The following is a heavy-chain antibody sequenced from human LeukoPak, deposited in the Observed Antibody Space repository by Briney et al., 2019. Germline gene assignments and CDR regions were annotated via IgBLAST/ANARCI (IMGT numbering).Heavy chain of an antibody. CDR1: GFSFSNYA. CDR3: AKAPGRSCSGAICYHFDF. Sequence: PGGSLRLSCAASGFSFSNYAMNWVRQVPGKGLEWVSSITAGGTSTYYKESVKGRFTISRDDSKKTLYLLMNSLRAEDTAVYYCAKAPGRSCSGAICYHFDFWGQGTLVTVSS. V-gene: IGHV3-23*01. CDR2: ITAGGTST. D-gene: IGHD2-15*01. J-gene: IGHJ4*02.